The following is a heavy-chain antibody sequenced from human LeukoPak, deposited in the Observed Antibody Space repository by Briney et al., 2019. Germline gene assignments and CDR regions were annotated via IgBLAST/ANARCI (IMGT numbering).Heavy chain of an antibody. CDR3: ARGVARSSKFHFSYYFDY. CDR1: GGPISSYY. D-gene: IGHD6-6*01. J-gene: IGHJ4*02. Sequence: SETLSLTCTVSGGPISSYYWGWIRQPPGKGLEWIGSIYHSGSTYYNPSLKSRVTISVDTSKNQFSLKLSSVTAADTAVYYCARGVARSSKFHFSYYFDYWGQGTLVTVSS. CDR2: IYHSGST. V-gene: IGHV4-39*07.